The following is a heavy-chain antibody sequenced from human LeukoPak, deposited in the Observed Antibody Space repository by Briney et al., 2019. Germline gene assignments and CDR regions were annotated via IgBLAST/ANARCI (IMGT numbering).Heavy chain of an antibody. D-gene: IGHD5-24*01. V-gene: IGHV1-8*01. CDR2: MNPNSGNT. J-gene: IGHJ4*02. CDR3: ARIGGGGYNSVIGY. CDR1: GYTFTIYE. Sequence: ASVKVSCKASGYTFTIYEINWVRQAPGQGLEWMGWMNPNSGNTGYAQKFQGRVTMTRNTSISTGYMELSSLRSEDTAVYYCARIGGGGYNSVIGYWGQGTLVTVSS.